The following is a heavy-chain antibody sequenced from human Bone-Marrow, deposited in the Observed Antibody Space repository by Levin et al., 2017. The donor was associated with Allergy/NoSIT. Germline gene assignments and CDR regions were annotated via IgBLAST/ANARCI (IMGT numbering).Heavy chain of an antibody. V-gene: IGHV3-49*04. Sequence: GGSLRLSCITSGFTFGEYGMSWVRQAPGKGLEWVGYIRSKAYGGAAEYAASVKGRFIISRDDSRSIAYLQMNNLKTEDTAVYYCTAASGFDFWGQGALVTVSS. CDR2: IRSKAYGGAA. CDR3: TAASGFDF. CDR1: GFTFGEYG. J-gene: IGHJ4*02. D-gene: IGHD3-10*01.